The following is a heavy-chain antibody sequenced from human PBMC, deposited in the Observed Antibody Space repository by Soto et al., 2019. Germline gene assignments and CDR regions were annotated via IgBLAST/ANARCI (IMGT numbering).Heavy chain of an antibody. D-gene: IGHD4-17*01. Sequence: PGGSLRLCCAASGLTFDDYAMHWVRQAPGKGLEWVSSISRNSGDIGYADSVKGRFSISRDNAKNSLHLQMNSLRAEDTALYYCATLAYGVDFDIWGQGTMVTVSS. V-gene: IGHV3-9*01. CDR3: ATLAYGVDFDI. J-gene: IGHJ3*02. CDR2: ISRNSGDI. CDR1: GLTFDDYA.